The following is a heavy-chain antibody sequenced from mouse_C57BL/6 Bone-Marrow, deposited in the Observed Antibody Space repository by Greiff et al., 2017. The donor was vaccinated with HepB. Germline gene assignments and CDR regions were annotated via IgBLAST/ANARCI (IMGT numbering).Heavy chain of an antibody. D-gene: IGHD2-3*01. CDR2: IRSKSNNYAT. J-gene: IGHJ2*01. V-gene: IGHV10-1*01. Sequence: GGGLVQPKGSLKLSCAASGFSFNTYAMNWVRQAPGKGLEWVARIRSKSNNYATYYADSVKDRFTIYRDDSESMLYLQMNNLKTEDTAMYYWVSGGDDGYYDGYFDYWGQGTTLTVSS. CDR1: GFSFNTYA. CDR3: VSGGDDGYYDGYFDY.